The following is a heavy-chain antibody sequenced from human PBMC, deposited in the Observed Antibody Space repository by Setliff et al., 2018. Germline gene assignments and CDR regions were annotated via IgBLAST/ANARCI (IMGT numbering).Heavy chain of an antibody. V-gene: IGHV7-4-1*02. CDR2: INTNTGNP. CDR1: GYTFNNYT. Sequence: ASVKVSCKASGYTFNNYTMNWVRQAPGQGLEWMGWINTNTGNPTYAQGFTGRFVFPLDTSVSTAYLQINSLEAEDTAVYYCARGSGTYASSSRVFHYWGQGTLVTVSS. CDR3: ARGSGTYASSSRVFHY. J-gene: IGHJ4*02. D-gene: IGHD6-6*01.